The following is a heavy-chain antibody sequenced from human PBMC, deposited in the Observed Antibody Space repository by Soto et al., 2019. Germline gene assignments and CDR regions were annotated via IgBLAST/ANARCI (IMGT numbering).Heavy chain of an antibody. CDR3: ARAGCDGARCYTLVGLRYGMDV. Sequence: QVQLVESGGGVVQPGRSLRLSCAASGFTFSSYVMYWVRQAPGKGLEWVAVISYDGSNRYYADSVKGRFTISRDNSKNTLYLQMNSLRAEDTALYYCARAGCDGARCYTLVGLRYGMDVWGQGTTVTVSS. V-gene: IGHV3-30-3*01. CDR1: GFTFSSYV. J-gene: IGHJ6*02. D-gene: IGHD2-15*01. CDR2: ISYDGSNR.